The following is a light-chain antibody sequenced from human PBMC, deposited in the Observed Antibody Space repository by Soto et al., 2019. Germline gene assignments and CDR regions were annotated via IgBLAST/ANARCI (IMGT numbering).Light chain of an antibody. CDR3: QQRSNWPIT. CDR2: DAS. Sequence: EIVLTQSPATLSLSPGERATLSCRASQSVSSYLAWYQQKPGQAPRLLIYDASNRATGIPARFSGSGSGTAFTLRSSSLEPEDVEVYYCQQRSNWPITFGQGTRLEIK. V-gene: IGKV3-11*01. J-gene: IGKJ5*01. CDR1: QSVSSY.